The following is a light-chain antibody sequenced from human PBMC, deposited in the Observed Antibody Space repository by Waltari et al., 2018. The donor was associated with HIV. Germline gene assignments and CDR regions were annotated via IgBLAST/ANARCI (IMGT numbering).Light chain of an antibody. CDR2: AAS. CDR1: QGIDSC. CDR3: QQYNSYPPT. J-gene: IGKJ4*01. V-gene: IGKV1D-16*01. Sequence: IQLPQSPSSLSASIGARVPITCRASQGIDSCLAWYQQKPENPPKSLIYAASSLQSGVPSRFSGSGSGTDFTLTISSLQPEDFATYYCQQYNSYPPTFGGGTKVEIK.